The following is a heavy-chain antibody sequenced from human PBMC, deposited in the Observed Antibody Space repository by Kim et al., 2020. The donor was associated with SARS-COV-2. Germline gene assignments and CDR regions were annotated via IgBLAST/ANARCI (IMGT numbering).Heavy chain of an antibody. V-gene: IGHV3-23*01. CDR2: ISGSGGST. Sequence: GGSLRLSCAASGFTFSSYAMSWVRQAPGKGLEWVSGISGSGGSTYYADSVKGRFTISRDNSKNTLYLQMNSLRAEDTAVYYCAPVGHFDWLNYFDYWGQGTLVTVSS. CDR3: APVGHFDWLNYFDY. J-gene: IGHJ4*02. CDR1: GFTFSSYA. D-gene: IGHD3-9*01.